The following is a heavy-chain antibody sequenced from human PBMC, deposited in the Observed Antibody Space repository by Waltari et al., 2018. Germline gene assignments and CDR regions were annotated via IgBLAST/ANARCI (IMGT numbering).Heavy chain of an antibody. D-gene: IGHD3-10*01. V-gene: IGHV4-4*02. CDR2: IYHSGST. CDR1: GGSISSSNW. CDR3: ARGKGFISYHYGMDV. Sequence: SLTCAVSGGSISSSNWWSWVRQPPGKGLEWIGEIYHSGSTNYNPSLKSRVTISVDKSKNQFSLKLSSVTAADTAVYYCARGKGFISYHYGMDVWGQGTTVTVSS. J-gene: IGHJ6*02.